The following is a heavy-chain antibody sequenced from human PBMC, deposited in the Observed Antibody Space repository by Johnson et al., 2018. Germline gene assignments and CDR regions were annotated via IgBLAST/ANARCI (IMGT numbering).Heavy chain of an antibody. V-gene: IGHV1-69*01. CDR2: IIPIFGTA. CDR3: ARDYDGGNAYLFSYFHH. J-gene: IGHJ1*01. D-gene: IGHD4-23*01. Sequence: VQLVESGAEVKKPGSSVKVSCKASGGTFSSYAISWVRQAPGQGLEWMGGIIPIFGTANYAQKFQGRVTITADESTSTAYMELSSLRSEDTAVYYCARDYDGGNAYLFSYFHHWGQGTLVTVSS. CDR1: GGTFSSYA.